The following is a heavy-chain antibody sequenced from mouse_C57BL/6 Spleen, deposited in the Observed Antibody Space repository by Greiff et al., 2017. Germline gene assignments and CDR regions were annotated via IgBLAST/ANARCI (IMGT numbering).Heavy chain of an antibody. Sequence: QVHVKQSGAELVKPGASVKISCKASGYAFSSYWMNWVKQRPGKGLEWIGQIYPGDGDTNYNGKFKGKATLTADKSSSTAYMQLSSLTSEDSAVYFCAGYYGSSEGDYAMDYWGQGTSVTVSS. V-gene: IGHV1-80*01. CDR2: IYPGDGDT. J-gene: IGHJ4*01. CDR3: AGYYGSSEGDYAMDY. D-gene: IGHD1-1*01. CDR1: GYAFSSYW.